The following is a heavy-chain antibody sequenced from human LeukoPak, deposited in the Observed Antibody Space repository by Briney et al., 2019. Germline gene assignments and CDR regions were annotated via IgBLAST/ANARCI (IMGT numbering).Heavy chain of an antibody. V-gene: IGHV3-23*01. CDR2: ISGSGGST. J-gene: IGHJ4*02. CDR1: GFTFSSYA. Sequence: GGSLRLSCAASGFTFSSYAMSWVRQAPGKGLEWVSAISGSGGSTYYADSVKGRFTISRANSKNTLYLQMNSLRAEDTAVYYCAKSDSGWYGETFDYWGQGTLVTVSS. CDR3: AKSDSGWYGETFDY. D-gene: IGHD6-19*01.